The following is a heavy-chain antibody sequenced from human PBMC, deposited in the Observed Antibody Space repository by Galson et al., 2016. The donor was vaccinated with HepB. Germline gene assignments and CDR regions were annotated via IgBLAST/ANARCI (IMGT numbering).Heavy chain of an antibody. Sequence: QSGAEVKKPGESLRISCKGSGYSFSTYWIGWVRQMPGKGLEWMGSIYPDDSDIRYSPSFQGQVTISVDRSISTAYLQWSSLKASDSAMYYCARPVFNGDTDYFYYWGQGTLVTVYS. V-gene: IGHV5-51*01. CDR1: GYSFSTYW. D-gene: IGHD2-8*01. CDR2: IYPDDSDI. CDR3: ARPVFNGDTDYFYY. J-gene: IGHJ4*02.